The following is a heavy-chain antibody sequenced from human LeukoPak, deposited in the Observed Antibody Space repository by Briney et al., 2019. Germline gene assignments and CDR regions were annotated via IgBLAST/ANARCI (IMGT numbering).Heavy chain of an antibody. Sequence: SETLSLTCTVSSGSIGSYYWSWIRQPPGKGLEWIGYIYYSGSTNYNPSLKSRVTISVDTSKNQFSLKLSSVTAADTAVYYCARGPNYPSPSPFDYRGQGTLVTVSS. CDR2: IYYSGST. V-gene: IGHV4-59*08. D-gene: IGHD5-24*01. CDR3: ARGPNYPSPSPFDY. J-gene: IGHJ4*02. CDR1: SGSIGSYY.